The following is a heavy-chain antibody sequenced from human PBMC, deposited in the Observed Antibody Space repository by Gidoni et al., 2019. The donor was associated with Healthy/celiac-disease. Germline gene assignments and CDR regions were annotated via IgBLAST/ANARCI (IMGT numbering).Heavy chain of an antibody. D-gene: IGHD3-22*01. CDR2: ISYDGSNK. CDR3: ARGAVTYYYDSSGYYDY. CDR1: GFTFSIYA. V-gene: IGHV3-30*04. J-gene: IGHJ4*02. Sequence: QVQLVESGGGVVQPGRSLRLSCAASGFTFSIYAMHWVRQAPGKGLEWVAVISYDGSNKYYADSVKGRFTISRDNSKNTLYLQMNSLRAEDTAVYYCARGAVTYYYDSSGYYDYWGQGTLVTVSS.